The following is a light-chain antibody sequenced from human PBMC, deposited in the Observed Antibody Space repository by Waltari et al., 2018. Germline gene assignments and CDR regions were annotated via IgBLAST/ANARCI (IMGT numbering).Light chain of an antibody. CDR3: QQYVSSPLT. J-gene: IGKJ4*01. V-gene: IGKV3-20*01. CDR2: GAS. CDR1: QSVSSTY. Sequence: EIVLTQSPGTLSFSPGERATPSCRTSQSVSSTYIAWYQQKPGQTPRLLIYGASIRATGIPDRFSGSGSGTDFTLTISRLEPEDSAVYYCQQYVSSPLTFGGGTKVEIK.